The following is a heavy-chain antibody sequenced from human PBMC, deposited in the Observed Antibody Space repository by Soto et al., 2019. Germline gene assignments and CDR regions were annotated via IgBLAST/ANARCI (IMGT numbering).Heavy chain of an antibody. CDR3: AKDQGAALGLYCSGGSCYWDNWFDP. CDR2: ISGSGGST. V-gene: IGHV3-23*01. J-gene: IGHJ5*02. CDR1: GFTFSSYA. Sequence: GGSLRLSCAASGFTFSSYAMSWVRQAPGKGLEWVSAISGSGGSTYYADSVKGRFTISRDNSKNTLYLQMNSLRAEDTAVYYCAKDQGAALGLYCSGGSCYWDNWFDPWGQGTLVTVSS. D-gene: IGHD2-15*01.